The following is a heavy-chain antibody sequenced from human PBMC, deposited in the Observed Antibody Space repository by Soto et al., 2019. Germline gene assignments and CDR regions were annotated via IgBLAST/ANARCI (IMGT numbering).Heavy chain of an antibody. CDR2: SSAYNGNT. D-gene: IGHD6-19*01. CDR1: GYTFTSYG. V-gene: IGHV1-18*01. Sequence: QVQLVQSGAEVKKPGASVKVSCKASGYTFTSYGISWVRQAPGQGLEWMGWSSAYNGNTNYAQKRQGRGTMNTVTSTSTAYRDLRSLRSDDTAVYYCARDWRKQWLANSFDYWGQGTLVTVSS. J-gene: IGHJ4*02. CDR3: ARDWRKQWLANSFDY.